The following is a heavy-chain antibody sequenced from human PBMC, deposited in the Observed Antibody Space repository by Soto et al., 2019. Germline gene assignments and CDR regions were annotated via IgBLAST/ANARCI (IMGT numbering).Heavy chain of an antibody. D-gene: IGHD3-10*01. Sequence: SGPTLVKPTQTLTLTCTFSGFSLSTSGVGVGWIRQPPGKALEWLALIYWNDDKRYSPSLKSRLTITKDTSKNQVVLTMTNMDPVDTATYYCAHRLIPAAMRARGWFGELLPPFLFDYWGQGTLVTVSS. CDR3: AHRLIPAAMRARGWFGELLPPFLFDY. J-gene: IGHJ4*02. CDR2: IYWNDDK. V-gene: IGHV2-5*01. CDR1: GFSLSTSGVG.